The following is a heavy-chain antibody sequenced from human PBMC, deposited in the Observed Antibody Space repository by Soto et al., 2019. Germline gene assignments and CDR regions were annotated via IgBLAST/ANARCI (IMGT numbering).Heavy chain of an antibody. CDR3: ARGGPVIIPAATNWFDP. CDR2: IIPIFGTP. D-gene: IGHD6-25*01. V-gene: IGHV1-69*06. J-gene: IGHJ5*02. Sequence: QVQLVQSGAEVKKPGSSVKVSCKSSGGGFNSYSISWVRQAPGQGLEWMGVIIPIFGTPTYAQKFQGRVTINADKSTSTAYMEVSRLTSEDTAVYYCARGGPVIIPAATNWFDPWGQGTLVTVSS. CDR1: GGGFNSYS.